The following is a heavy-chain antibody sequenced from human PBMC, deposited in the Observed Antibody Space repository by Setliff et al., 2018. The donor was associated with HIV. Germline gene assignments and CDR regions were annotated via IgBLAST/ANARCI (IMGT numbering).Heavy chain of an antibody. D-gene: IGHD6-19*01. Sequence: KPSETLSLTCAVSGYSISSGYYWGWIRQPPGKGLEWIGSIYHSGTTYYNPSLQSRVAISVDTSKNQFSLKLSSVTAADTAFYYCARLPGDRYSIAWDYYIDYWGQGTLVTVSS. J-gene: IGHJ4*02. CDR3: ARLPGDRYSIAWDYYIDY. CDR1: GYSISSGYY. V-gene: IGHV4-38-2*01. CDR2: IYHSGTT.